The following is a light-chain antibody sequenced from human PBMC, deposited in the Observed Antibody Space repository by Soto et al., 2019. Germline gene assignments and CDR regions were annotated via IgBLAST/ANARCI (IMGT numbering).Light chain of an antibody. V-gene: IGKV1-5*03. Sequence: DIQMTQSPSTLSASVGDRVTITCRASQSITTWLAWYQQKPGKAPKLLIYKATNLQSGVPSRFSGSGSGTDFILTISSLQPEDFATYYCQQANSFPLTFGGGTKVDIK. J-gene: IGKJ4*01. CDR3: QQANSFPLT. CDR2: KAT. CDR1: QSITTW.